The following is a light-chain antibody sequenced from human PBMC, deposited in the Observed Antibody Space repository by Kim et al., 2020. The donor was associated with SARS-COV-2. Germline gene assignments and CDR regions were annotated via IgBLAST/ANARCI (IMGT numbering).Light chain of an antibody. CDR2: AVS. CDR3: QQSYSTPWT. Sequence: ASVGDTVPITCRASQGTGNYLAWYQQKPGKVPKLLLYAVSTLDSGVPSRFSGSGSGTAYTLTIRSLQPEDFATYYCQQSYSTPWTFGQGTKVDIK. CDR1: QGTGNY. J-gene: IGKJ1*01. V-gene: IGKV1-NL1*01.